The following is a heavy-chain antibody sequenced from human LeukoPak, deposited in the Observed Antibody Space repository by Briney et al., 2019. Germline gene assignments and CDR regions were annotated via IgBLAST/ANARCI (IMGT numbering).Heavy chain of an antibody. CDR3: ARDLSGGYYDSSGLTPTDY. V-gene: IGHV4-39*07. CDR1: GGSISSSSYY. D-gene: IGHD3-22*01. CDR2: IYYSGST. Sequence: PSETLSLTCTVSGGSISSSSYYWGWIRQPPGKGLEWIGSIYYSGSTYYNPSLKSRVTISVDTSKNQFSLKLSSVTAADTAVYYCARDLSGGYYDSSGLTPTDYWGQGTLVTVSS. J-gene: IGHJ4*02.